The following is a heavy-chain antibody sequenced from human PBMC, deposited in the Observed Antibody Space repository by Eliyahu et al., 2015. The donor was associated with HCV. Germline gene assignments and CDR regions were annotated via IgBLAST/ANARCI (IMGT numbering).Heavy chain of an antibody. V-gene: IGHV4-34*01. CDR3: ARGFGDYDPFPFDY. Sequence: QVQLQQWGAGXLKPSEILSLTCAVYGGSFTDYXWXWIRQPPGKGLEWIGEINHSGSTNYNPSLKSRVTILVDTSKNQFSLKLRFVTAADTAVYYCARGFGDYDPFPFDYWGQGTLVTVSS. CDR1: GGSFTDYX. CDR2: INHSGST. J-gene: IGHJ4*02. D-gene: IGHD4-17*01.